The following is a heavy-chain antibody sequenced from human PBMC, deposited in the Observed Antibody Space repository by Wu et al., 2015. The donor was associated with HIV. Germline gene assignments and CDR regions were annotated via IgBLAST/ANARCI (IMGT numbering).Heavy chain of an antibody. J-gene: IGHJ5*02. CDR2: ISAYNGNT. CDR1: GYTFTSYG. Sequence: QVQLVQSGAEVKKPGASVKVSCKASGYTFTSYGISWVRQAPGQGLECMGWISAYNGNTNYARKLQGRVTMTTDTSTSTAYMELRSLRSDDTAIYYCARGEAVAGRGGWFDPWGQGTQVTVSS. V-gene: IGHV1-18*01. CDR3: ARGEAVAGRGGWFDP. D-gene: IGHD6-19*01.